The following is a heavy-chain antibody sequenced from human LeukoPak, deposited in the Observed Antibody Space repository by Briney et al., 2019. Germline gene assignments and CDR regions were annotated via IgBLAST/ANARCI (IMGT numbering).Heavy chain of an antibody. CDR3: ARAAVVVTATDAFGI. J-gene: IGHJ3*02. V-gene: IGHV5-51*01. CDR1: GYTFTNYW. CDR2: IYPGDSNT. D-gene: IGHD2-21*02. Sequence: GESLKISCKGPGYTFTNYWIGWVRQMPGKGLEWMGIIYPGDSNTRYSPPFQGQVTVSADKSISTAYLQWNSLKASDTAMYYCARAAVVVTATDAFGIWGQGTMVTVSS.